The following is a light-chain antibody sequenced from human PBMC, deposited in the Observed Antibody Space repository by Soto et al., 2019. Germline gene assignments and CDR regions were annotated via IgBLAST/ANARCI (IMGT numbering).Light chain of an antibody. CDR3: QQYHEYSKT. CDR1: QTISTS. Sequence: DIQVTQSPSTLSASVGDRVTITCRVSQTISTSLAWFQQKPGKAPKLLIYKASTLEGGVPSRFNGSGSGTEFTLSIIGLQPDDFATYYCQQYHEYSKTFGQGTKVEI. CDR2: KAS. J-gene: IGKJ1*01. V-gene: IGKV1-5*03.